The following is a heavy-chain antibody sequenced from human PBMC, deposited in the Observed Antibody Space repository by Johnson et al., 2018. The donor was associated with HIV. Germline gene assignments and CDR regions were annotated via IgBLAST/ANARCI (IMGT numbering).Heavy chain of an antibody. Sequence: EVQLLESGGGVVRPGGSLRLSCAASGFTFDDYGMSWVRQAPGKGLEWVSGINWNGGSTGYADSVKGRFTISRDNAKNSLYLQMNSLRAEDTALYYCARGNYYGSGSYGAFDIWGQGTMVTVSS. J-gene: IGHJ3*02. V-gene: IGHV3-20*04. CDR2: INWNGGST. CDR3: ARGNYYGSGSYGAFDI. CDR1: GFTFDDYG. D-gene: IGHD3-10*01.